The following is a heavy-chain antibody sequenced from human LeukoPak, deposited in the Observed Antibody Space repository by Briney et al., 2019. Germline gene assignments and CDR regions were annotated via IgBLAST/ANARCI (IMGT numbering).Heavy chain of an antibody. CDR3: ARDLRGFGELLTFDY. CDR2: IKQDGSEK. V-gene: IGHV3-7*03. CDR1: GFTFSSYW. D-gene: IGHD3-10*01. J-gene: IGHJ4*02. Sequence: GGSLRLSCAASGFTFSSYWMSWVRQAPGKGLEWVANIKQDGSEKYYVDSVKGRFTISRDNAKNSLYLQMNSLRAEDTAVYYCARDLRGFGELLTFDYWGQGTLVTVS.